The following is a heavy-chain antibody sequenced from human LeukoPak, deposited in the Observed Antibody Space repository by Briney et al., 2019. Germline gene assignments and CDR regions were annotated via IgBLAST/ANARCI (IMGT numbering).Heavy chain of an antibody. CDR3: ARRAMGVFDI. CDR1: GGSISSSSYY. V-gene: IGHV4-39*01. CDR2: IYYSGST. D-gene: IGHD2-8*01. J-gene: IGHJ3*02. Sequence: PSETLSLTCTVSGGSISSSSYYWGWIRQPPGKGLEWIGSIYYSGSTYYNPSLKSRVTISVDTSKNQFSLKLSPVTAADTAVYYCARRAMGVFDIWGQGTMVAVSS.